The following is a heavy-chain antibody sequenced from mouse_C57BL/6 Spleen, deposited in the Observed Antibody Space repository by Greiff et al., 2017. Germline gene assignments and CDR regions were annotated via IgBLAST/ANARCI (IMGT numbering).Heavy chain of an antibody. J-gene: IGHJ4*01. V-gene: IGHV1-42*01. D-gene: IGHD3-2*02. CDR3: AREGFTAQATSYYAMDY. Sequence: VQLQQSGPELVKPGASVKISCKASGYSFTGYYMNWVKQSPEKSLEWIGEINPSTGGTTYNQKFKAKATLTVDKSSSTAYMQLKSLTSEDSAVYYCAREGFTAQATSYYAMDYWGQGTSVTVSS. CDR2: INPSTGGT. CDR1: GYSFTGYY.